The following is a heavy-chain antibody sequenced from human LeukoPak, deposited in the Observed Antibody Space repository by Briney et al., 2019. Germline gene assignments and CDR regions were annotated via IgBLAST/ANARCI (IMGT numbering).Heavy chain of an antibody. V-gene: IGHV4-59*08. CDR2: IYYSGGT. J-gene: IGHJ4*02. CDR3: ARQAGTVTAPFDY. CDR1: GGSLSSYS. Sequence: SGTLSLSCTVSGGSLSSYSWSWIRHPPGKGLGWVGYIYYSGGTSYNPSPKSRVTISVDTSKNQFSLKLSSVTAADTAVYYRARQAGTVTAPFDYWGQGTLVTVSS. D-gene: IGHD2-21*02.